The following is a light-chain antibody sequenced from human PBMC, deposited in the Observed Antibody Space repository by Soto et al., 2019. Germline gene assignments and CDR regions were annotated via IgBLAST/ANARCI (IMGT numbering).Light chain of an antibody. CDR3: NSYTTSSSLYV. CDR1: SSDIGGYDY. CDR2: DVS. V-gene: IGLV2-14*01. J-gene: IGLJ1*01. Sequence: QSALTQPASVSGSPGQSITISCTGTSSDIGGYDYVSWYQQYPGKAPKLMIYDVSNRPSGVSGRFSGSKSANTASLTISGLQAEDEADYYCNSYTTSSSLYVFGTGTKVT.